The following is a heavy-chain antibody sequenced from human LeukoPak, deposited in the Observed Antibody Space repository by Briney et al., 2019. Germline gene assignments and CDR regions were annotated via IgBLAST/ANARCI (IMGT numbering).Heavy chain of an antibody. CDR3: ARSFTTSAGAFDI. D-gene: IGHD1-1*01. CDR2: TYYRSKWFN. V-gene: IGHV6-1*01. CDR1: GDSVSTNIGA. J-gene: IGHJ3*02. Sequence: SQTLSLTCDISGDSVSTNIGAWHWIRQSPSRGLEWLGRTYYRSKWFNDYALSVKSRVSINPDTSKNQYSPQLNSVTPEDTAVYYCARSFTTSAGAFDIWGQGTMVTVSS.